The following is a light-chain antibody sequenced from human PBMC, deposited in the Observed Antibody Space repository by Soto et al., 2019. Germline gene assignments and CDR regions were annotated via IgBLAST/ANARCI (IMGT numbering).Light chain of an antibody. V-gene: IGLV2-11*01. J-gene: IGLJ2*01. Sequence: QSVLTQPRSVSGSPGQSVTISCTGTRSDVGGYNYVSWYQQHPGKAPKLMIYDVSKRPSGVPDCFSGSKSGNTASLTISGLQAEDEADYYCCSYAGSLVFGGGTKVTVL. CDR2: DVS. CDR3: CSYAGSLV. CDR1: RSDVGGYNY.